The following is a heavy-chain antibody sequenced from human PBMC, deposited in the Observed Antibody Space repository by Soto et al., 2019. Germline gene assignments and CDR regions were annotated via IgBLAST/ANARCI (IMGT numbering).Heavy chain of an antibody. V-gene: IGHV4-59*01. Sequence: ETLSLTCTVSGCSISSYYWIWIRQPPGKGLEWIGYISYSGSTNYNPSLKSRPTISVDTSKNQFSLKLRSVTAADTAVYYCARASPYGDYALDYWGQGTLVTVSS. CDR2: ISYSGST. CDR3: ARASPYGDYALDY. D-gene: IGHD4-17*01. CDR1: GCSISSYY. J-gene: IGHJ4*02.